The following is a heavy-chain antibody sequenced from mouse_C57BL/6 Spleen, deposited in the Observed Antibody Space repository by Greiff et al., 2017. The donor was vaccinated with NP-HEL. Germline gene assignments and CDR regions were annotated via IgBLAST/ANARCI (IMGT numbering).Heavy chain of an antibody. CDR3: AREGLGDGYSYAMDY. Sequence: EVKLVESEGGLVQPGSSMKLSCTASGFTFSDYYMAWVRQVPEKGLEWVANINYDGSSTYYLDSLKSRFIISRDNAKNILYLQMSSLKSEDTATYYCAREGLGDGYSYAMDYWGQGTSVTVSS. D-gene: IGHD2-3*01. J-gene: IGHJ4*01. CDR1: GFTFSDYY. V-gene: IGHV5-16*01. CDR2: INYDGSST.